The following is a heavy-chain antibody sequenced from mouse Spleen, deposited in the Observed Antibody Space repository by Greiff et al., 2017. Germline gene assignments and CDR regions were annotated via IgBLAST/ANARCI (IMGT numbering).Heavy chain of an antibody. V-gene: IGHV5-9*04. Sequence: EVKLMESGGGLVKLGGSLKLSCAASGFTFSSYAMSWVRQTPEKRLEWVATISSGGGNTYYPDSVKGRFTISRDNAKNTLYLQMSSLKSEDTAMYYCASLYDYLYAMDYWGQGTSVTVSS. CDR3: ASLYDYLYAMDY. J-gene: IGHJ4*01. CDR1: GFTFSSYA. D-gene: IGHD2-4*01. CDR2: ISSGGGNT.